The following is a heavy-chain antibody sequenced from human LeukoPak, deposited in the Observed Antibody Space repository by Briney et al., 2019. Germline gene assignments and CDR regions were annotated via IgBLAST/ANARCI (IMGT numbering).Heavy chain of an antibody. J-gene: IGHJ4*02. V-gene: IGHV5-51*01. Sequence: GESLKISCKGAGYSFTSYWIGWVRQMPGKGLEWMGVIYPGDSHTRYSPSFQGQGTISADKSISTAYLQWSSLKASDTAMYYCARQAAPPAGLRYFDWLLHHTFAFDYWGQGTLVTVSS. CDR2: IYPGDSHT. CDR3: ARQAAPPAGLRYFDWLLHHTFAFDY. CDR1: GYSFTSYW. D-gene: IGHD3-9*01.